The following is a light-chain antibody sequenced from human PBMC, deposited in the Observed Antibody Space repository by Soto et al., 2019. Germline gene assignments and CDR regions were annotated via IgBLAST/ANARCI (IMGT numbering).Light chain of an antibody. V-gene: IGLV2-14*01. CDR1: SSDVGGYNY. CDR3: SSHTASSAVV. Sequence: QSALTQPASVSGSPRQSITISCTGTSSDVGGYNYVSWYQQHPGKAPKLIIYEVSYRPLGVSDRFSGSKSGNTASLTISWLRAEDEADYYCSSHTASSAVVFGGGTQLTVL. CDR2: EVS. J-gene: IGLJ2*01.